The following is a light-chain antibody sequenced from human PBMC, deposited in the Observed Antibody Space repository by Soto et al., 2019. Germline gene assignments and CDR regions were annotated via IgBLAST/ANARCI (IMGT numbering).Light chain of an antibody. CDR3: QQRSNWPRT. V-gene: IGKV3-15*01. J-gene: IGKJ1*01. CDR2: GAS. Sequence: EIVMTQSPATLSVSPGERATLSCRASQSVGSNLAWYQQKPGQAPRLLIYGASTRAAGIPARFSGGGSGTEFTLTITSLQSEDFAVYYCQQRSNWPRTFGQGTKVDI. CDR1: QSVGSN.